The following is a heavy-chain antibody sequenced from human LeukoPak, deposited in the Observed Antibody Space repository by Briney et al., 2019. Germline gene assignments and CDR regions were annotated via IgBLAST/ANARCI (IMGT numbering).Heavy chain of an antibody. J-gene: IGHJ4*02. Sequence: SETLSLTCTVSGGSISSYYWSWIRQPPGKGLEWIGYIYYSGSTNYNPSLKSRVTISVDTSMNQFSLKLSSVTAADTAVYYCASLGSSWSPFDYWGQGTLVTVSS. CDR3: ASLGSSWSPFDY. CDR1: GGSISSYY. V-gene: IGHV4-59*01. CDR2: IYYSGST. D-gene: IGHD6-13*01.